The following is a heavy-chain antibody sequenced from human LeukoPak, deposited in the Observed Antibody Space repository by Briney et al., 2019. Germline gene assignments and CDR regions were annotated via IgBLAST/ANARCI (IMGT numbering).Heavy chain of an antibody. Sequence: PSETLSLTCAVYGGSFSGYYWSWIRQPPGKGLEWIGEINHSGSTNYNPSLKSRVTISVDTSKNQFSLKLSSVTAADTAVYYCAKVGGTITMTVVVFQYYFDYWGQGTLVTVSS. CDR3: AKVGGTITMTVVVFQYYFDY. V-gene: IGHV4-34*01. CDR2: INHSGST. CDR1: GGSFSGYY. J-gene: IGHJ4*02. D-gene: IGHD3-22*01.